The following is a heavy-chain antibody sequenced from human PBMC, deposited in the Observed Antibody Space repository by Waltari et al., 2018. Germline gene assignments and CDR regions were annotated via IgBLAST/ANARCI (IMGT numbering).Heavy chain of an antibody. CDR1: GGSTSNYY. D-gene: IGHD7-27*01. Sequence: QVQLQESGSGLVKPLETLSLTCTVSGGSTSNYYWSWIRQAPGKGLEWIAYFYYSGSTNSNPSLKSRVTTSLDTSKNQFSLNLNSVTAADTAMYYCARHNWGSGDAFDIRGQGTMVFVSS. V-gene: IGHV4-59*01. J-gene: IGHJ3*02. CDR3: ARHNWGSGDAFDI. CDR2: FYYSGST.